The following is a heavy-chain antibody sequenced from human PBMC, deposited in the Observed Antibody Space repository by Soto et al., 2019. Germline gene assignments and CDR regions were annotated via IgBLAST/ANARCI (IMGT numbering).Heavy chain of an antibody. Sequence: GGSLRLSCAASGFTFSSYGMHWVRQAPGKGLEWVAVIWYDGSNKYYADSVKGRFTISRDNSKNTLYLQMNSLRAEDTAVYYCARESASSWFGTYYYYGMDVWGQGTTVTVYS. CDR2: IWYDGSNK. D-gene: IGHD3-10*01. CDR3: ARESASSWFGTYYYYGMDV. J-gene: IGHJ6*02. V-gene: IGHV3-33*01. CDR1: GFTFSSYG.